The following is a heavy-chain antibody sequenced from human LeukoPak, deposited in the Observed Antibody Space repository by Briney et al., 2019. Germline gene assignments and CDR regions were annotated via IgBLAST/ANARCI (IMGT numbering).Heavy chain of an antibody. CDR2: ISSSSSYI. Sequence: PGGSLRLSCAASGFTFSSYSMNWVRQAPGKGLEWVSSISSSSSYIYYADSVKGRFTISRDNAKNSLYLQMNSLRAEDTAVYYCARVVATVTMPGWFDPWGQGTLVTVSS. V-gene: IGHV3-21*01. CDR1: GFTFSSYS. CDR3: ARVVATVTMPGWFDP. J-gene: IGHJ5*02. D-gene: IGHD4-11*01.